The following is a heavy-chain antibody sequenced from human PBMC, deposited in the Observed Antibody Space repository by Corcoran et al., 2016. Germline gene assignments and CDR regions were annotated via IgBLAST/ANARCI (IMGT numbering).Heavy chain of an antibody. V-gene: IGHV1-69*01. CDR3: ARGVLGYCSGGSCDYTWFYP. J-gene: IGHJ5*02. Sequence: QVQLVQSGAEVKKPGSSVKVSCKASGGTFSSYAISWVRQAPGQGREWMGGIIPIFGTANYAQKFRGRVTITAAESTSTAYMELGSLRSEDTAVYYCARGVLGYCSGGSCDYTWFYPWGQGTLVTVSS. D-gene: IGHD2-15*01. CDR1: GGTFSSYA. CDR2: IIPIFGTA.